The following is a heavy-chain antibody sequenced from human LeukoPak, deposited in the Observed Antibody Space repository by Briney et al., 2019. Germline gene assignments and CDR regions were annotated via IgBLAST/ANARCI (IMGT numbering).Heavy chain of an antibody. CDR2: ISGSGGST. Sequence: SGGSLRLSCAASGFTFSIYATSWVRHAPGKGLEWVSAISGSGGSTYYADSVKGRFTISRDNSKNTLYLQMNSLRAEDTAVYYCARSLWFGELSPSGYWGQGTLVTVSS. J-gene: IGHJ4*02. CDR1: GFTFSIYA. D-gene: IGHD3-10*01. V-gene: IGHV3-23*01. CDR3: ARSLWFGELSPSGY.